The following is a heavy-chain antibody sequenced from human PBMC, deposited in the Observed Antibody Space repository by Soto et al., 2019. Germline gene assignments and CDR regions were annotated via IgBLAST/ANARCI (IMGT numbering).Heavy chain of an antibody. Sequence: QVQLVESGGGVVQPGRSLRLSCAASGFTFSSYGMHWVRQAPGKGLEWVAVISYDGSNKYYADSVKGRFTISRDNSKNTLYLQMNSLRAEDTAVYYCAKDEDDYGDYTHFQHWGQGTLVTVSS. J-gene: IGHJ1*01. CDR3: AKDEDDYGDYTHFQH. V-gene: IGHV3-30*18. D-gene: IGHD4-17*01. CDR2: ISYDGSNK. CDR1: GFTFSSYG.